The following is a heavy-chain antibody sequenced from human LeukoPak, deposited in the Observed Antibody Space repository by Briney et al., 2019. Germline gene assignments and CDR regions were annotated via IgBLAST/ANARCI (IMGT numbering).Heavy chain of an antibody. J-gene: IGHJ4*02. V-gene: IGHV4-59*01. CDR2: IYSSGST. D-gene: IGHD2-2*01. CDR3: ARGYCSSTSCLIGDYYFDY. Sequence: WLRHIQKKGLEWIGYIYSSGSTNYNPSLKSRVTISVDTSKNQFSLKLSSVTAADTAVYYCARGYCSSTSCLIGDYYFDYWGQGTLVTVSS.